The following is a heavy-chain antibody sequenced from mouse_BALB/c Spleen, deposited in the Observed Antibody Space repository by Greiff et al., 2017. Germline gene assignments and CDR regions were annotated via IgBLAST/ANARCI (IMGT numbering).Heavy chain of an antibody. J-gene: IGHJ3*01. Sequence: QVQLQQSGPELVKPGASVKISCKASGYAFSSSWMNWVKQRPGQGLEWIGRIYPGDGDTNYNGKFKGKATLTADKSSSTAYMQLSSLTSVDSAVYFCARSRGDSSGYVWFAYWGQGTLVTVSA. V-gene: IGHV1-82*01. CDR3: ARSRGDSSGYVWFAY. CDR2: IYPGDGDT. CDR1: GYAFSSSW. D-gene: IGHD3-2*01.